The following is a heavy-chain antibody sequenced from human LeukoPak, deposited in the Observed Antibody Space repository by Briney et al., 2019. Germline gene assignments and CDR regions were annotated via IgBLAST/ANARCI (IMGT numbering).Heavy chain of an antibody. Sequence: SETLSLTCAVYGGSFSGYYWSWIRQPRGKGLEWIGEMSHSGSTNYNPSHKSRVTISVDTSKNQFSLKLSSVTAADTAVYYCARHLSRKYSGNDLDRNYNWFDPWGQGTLVTVSS. CDR1: GGSFSGYY. D-gene: IGHD5-12*01. CDR3: ARHLSRKYSGNDLDRNYNWFDP. J-gene: IGHJ5*02. CDR2: MSHSGST. V-gene: IGHV4-34*01.